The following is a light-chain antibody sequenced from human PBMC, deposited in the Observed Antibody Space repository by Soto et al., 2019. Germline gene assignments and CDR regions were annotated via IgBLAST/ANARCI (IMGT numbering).Light chain of an antibody. J-gene: IGKJ1*01. CDR1: QSVKSS. Sequence: EIMMTQSPATLSVSPGERATLSCRASQSVKSSLAWYQQKPGQAPRLLIYGASTRATGIPARFSGSGSGTEFTLTISSRQSEDSAVYYCQHDNQWLWTFGQGTKVEIK. CDR2: GAS. CDR3: QHDNQWLWT. V-gene: IGKV3-15*01.